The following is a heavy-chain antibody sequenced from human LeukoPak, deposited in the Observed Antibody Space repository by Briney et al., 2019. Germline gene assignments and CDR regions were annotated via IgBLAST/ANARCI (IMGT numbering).Heavy chain of an antibody. CDR2: ISTSSGYT. D-gene: IGHD5-18*01. CDR3: ARDRGYSYADY. CDR1: GFTFSYYS. J-gene: IGHJ4*02. V-gene: IGHV3-21*01. Sequence: GGSLRLSCAASGFTFSYYSMNWVRQAPGKGLEWVPSISTSSGYTYSADSVRGRFTVPRDNAKNSLYLQMNSLRADDTAVYYCARDRGYSYADYWGQETLVTVSS.